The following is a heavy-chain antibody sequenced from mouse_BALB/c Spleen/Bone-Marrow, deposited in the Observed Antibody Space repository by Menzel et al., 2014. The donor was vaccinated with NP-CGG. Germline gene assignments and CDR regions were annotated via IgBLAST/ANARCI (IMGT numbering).Heavy chain of an antibody. J-gene: IGHJ4*01. CDR3: ASTITTVVAEDAMDY. CDR2: ISSGGSYT. Sequence: EVQLVESGGDLVKPGGSLKLSCAASGFTFSSYGVSWVRQTPDKRLEWVATISSGGSYTYYPDSVKGRFTISRDNAKNTLYLQMSSLKSEDTAMYYCASTITTVVAEDAMDYWGQGTSVTVSS. D-gene: IGHD1-1*01. V-gene: IGHV5-6*01. CDR1: GFTFSSYG.